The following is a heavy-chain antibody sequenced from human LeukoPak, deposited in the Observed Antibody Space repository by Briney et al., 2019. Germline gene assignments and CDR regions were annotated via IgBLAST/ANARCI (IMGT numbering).Heavy chain of an antibody. CDR1: GGSISSDY. CDR2: IHNSGTA. V-gene: IGHV4-59*01. D-gene: IGHD6-6*01. CDR3: ARTLDSGSADF. J-gene: IGHJ4*02. Sequence: SETLSLTCTVPGGSISSDYWSWIRQPPGKALEWIAYIHNSGTANYNPSLKSRVTMSVDTSKNQFSLKVNSVTTADTAVYYCARTLDSGSADFWGQGTLVTVSS.